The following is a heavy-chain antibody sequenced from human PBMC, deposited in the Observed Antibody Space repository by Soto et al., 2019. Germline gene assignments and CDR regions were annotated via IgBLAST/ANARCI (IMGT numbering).Heavy chain of an antibody. D-gene: IGHD2-15*01. CDR1: GYTFTKYY. CDR2: IDPRGGGT. Sequence: QVQLVQSGPEVKPPGASVRISCRASGYTFTKYYVHWVRQAPGQGLEWMVVIDPRGGGTTYAQDFKDIVTTTRDVAMSTVYIDLTRPRSEDTAIYFCASHCSTRCSDWIDLWGQGTLVIVSS. V-gene: IGHV1-46*03. CDR3: ASHCSTRCSDWIDL. J-gene: IGHJ5*02.